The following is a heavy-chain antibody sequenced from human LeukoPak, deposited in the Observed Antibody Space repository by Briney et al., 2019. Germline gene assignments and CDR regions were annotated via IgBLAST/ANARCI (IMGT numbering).Heavy chain of an antibody. Sequence: TGGSLRLSCVVSGFTFSSYAMTWVRQAPGKGLEWVSAVSGSGGSKSYVDSVKARFTISRDTSKNTLFLQMNSLRADDAAIYYCAKAAVYSRNWTPFDDWGQGTLVIVSS. D-gene: IGHD6-13*01. CDR1: GFTFSSYA. V-gene: IGHV3-23*01. CDR3: AKAAVYSRNWTPFDD. CDR2: VSGSGGSK. J-gene: IGHJ4*02.